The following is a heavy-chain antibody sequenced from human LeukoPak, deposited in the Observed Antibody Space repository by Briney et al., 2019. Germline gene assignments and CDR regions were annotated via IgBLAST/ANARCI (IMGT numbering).Heavy chain of an antibody. CDR1: GGTFSSYA. D-gene: IGHD6-13*01. Sequence: ASVKVSCKASGGTFSSYAISWVRQAPGQGLEWMGGIIPIFGTANHAQKFQGRVTITADESTSTAYIELSSLRSEDTAVYYCAHLSSAYGMDVWGQGTTVTVSS. J-gene: IGHJ6*02. CDR2: IIPIFGTA. V-gene: IGHV1-69*13. CDR3: AHLSSAYGMDV.